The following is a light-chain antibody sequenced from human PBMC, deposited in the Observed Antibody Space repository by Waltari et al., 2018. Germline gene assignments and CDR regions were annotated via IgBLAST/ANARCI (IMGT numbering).Light chain of an antibody. CDR2: GAS. CDR1: QSVSSD. J-gene: IGKJ1*01. V-gene: IGKV3-15*01. Sequence: ETVMTQSPPTLSVSPGERATLPCRASQSVSSDLAWYQQKPGQAPRLLIYGASTRATGIPGRFSGSGSGTEFTLTISSLQSEDFATYHCQQYYSSPWTFGRGTKVEI. CDR3: QQYYSSPWT.